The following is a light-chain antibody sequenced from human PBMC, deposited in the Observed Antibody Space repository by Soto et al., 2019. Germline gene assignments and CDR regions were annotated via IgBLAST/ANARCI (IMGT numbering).Light chain of an antibody. V-gene: IGKV3-15*01. CDR3: QQTDGFPRT. CDR2: GAS. Sequence: EILMTQSPATLSVSPGERATLSCRASQSVSSDLAWYQQRPGQAPRLLIYGASTRATGIPARFSGSGSGTEFTLTISSLQSEDFATYYCQQTDGFPRTFGQGTKVEIK. J-gene: IGKJ1*01. CDR1: QSVSSD.